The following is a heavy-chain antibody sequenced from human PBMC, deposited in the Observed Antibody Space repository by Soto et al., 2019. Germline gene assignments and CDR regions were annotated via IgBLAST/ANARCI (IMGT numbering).Heavy chain of an antibody. CDR3: ARDTSSSYYGMDV. CDR1: GGSISSYF. Sequence: QVQLQESGPGLVKPSETLSLTCTVSGGSISSYFWSWIRQPPGKGLEWIGYMSYSGSTDYNPSLKSRVTISVDTYKNQFSLKLSSVTAADTAIYYCARDTSSSYYGMDVWGQGTTVTVSS. D-gene: IGHD6-6*01. V-gene: IGHV4-59*01. CDR2: MSYSGST. J-gene: IGHJ6*02.